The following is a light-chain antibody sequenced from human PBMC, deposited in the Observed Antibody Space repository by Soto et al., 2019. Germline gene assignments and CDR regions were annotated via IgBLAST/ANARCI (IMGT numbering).Light chain of an antibody. J-gene: IGLJ2*01. Sequence: QSALTQPPSASGSPGLRVTISCSGSNSNIGSRTVTWYQQLPGTAPKLLIFSNNQRPSGVPDRFSGSKSGTSASLAISGLQSGDEADYYCAAWDGSLNGVVFGGGTKLTVL. CDR3: AAWDGSLNGVV. CDR1: NSNIGSRT. CDR2: SNN. V-gene: IGLV1-44*01.